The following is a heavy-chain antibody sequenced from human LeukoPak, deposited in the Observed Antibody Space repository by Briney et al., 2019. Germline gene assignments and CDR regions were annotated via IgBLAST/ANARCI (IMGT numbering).Heavy chain of an antibody. Sequence: ASVKVSCKASGYTFTGYYMHWVRQAPGQGLEWMGWINPNSGGTNYAQKFQGRVTITADKSTSTAYMELSSLRSEDTAVYYCARDVRAAAGSTFDYWGQGTLVTVSS. V-gene: IGHV1-2*02. CDR1: GYTFTGYY. CDR3: ARDVRAAAGSTFDY. D-gene: IGHD6-13*01. CDR2: INPNSGGT. J-gene: IGHJ4*02.